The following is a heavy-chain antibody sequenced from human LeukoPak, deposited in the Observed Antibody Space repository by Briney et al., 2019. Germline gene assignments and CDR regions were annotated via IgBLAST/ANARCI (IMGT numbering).Heavy chain of an antibody. CDR1: GGSISSYY. Sequence: PSETLSLTCTVYGGSISSYYWSWIRQPPGKGVEWIGYIYYSGSTNYNPSLKSRVTISVDTSKNQFSLKLSSVTAADTAVYYCARGRGGSYSASYYYYGMDVWGQGTTVTVSS. D-gene: IGHD1-26*01. CDR3: ARGRGGSYSASYYYYGMDV. J-gene: IGHJ6*02. CDR2: IYYSGST. V-gene: IGHV4-59*01.